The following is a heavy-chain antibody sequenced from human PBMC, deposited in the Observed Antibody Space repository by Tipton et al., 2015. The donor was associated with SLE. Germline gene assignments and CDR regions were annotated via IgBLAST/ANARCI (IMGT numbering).Heavy chain of an antibody. V-gene: IGHV4-39*01. D-gene: IGHD1-14*01. J-gene: IGHJ4*02. CDR1: GGSISSSSYY. CDR2: IYYSGST. CDR3: AGITRDGADDY. Sequence: TLSLTCTVSGGSISSSSYYWGWIRQPPGKGLEWIGSIYYSGSTYYNPSLKSRVTISVDTSKNQFSLKRSSVTAADTAVYYCAGITRDGADDYWGQGTLVTVSS.